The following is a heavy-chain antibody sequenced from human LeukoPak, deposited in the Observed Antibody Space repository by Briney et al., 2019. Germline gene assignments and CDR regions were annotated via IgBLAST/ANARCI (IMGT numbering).Heavy chain of an antibody. J-gene: IGHJ4*02. D-gene: IGHD3-22*01. CDR2: INPNSGGT. Sequence: GASVKVSCKASGYTFTGYYMHWVRQAPGQGLEWMGWINPNSGGTNYAQKFQGRVIMTRDTSISTAYMELSRLRSDDTAVYYCARALWSYESSGYWGNYWGKGPLVTVS. V-gene: IGHV1-2*02. CDR1: GYTFTGYY. CDR3: ARALWSYESSGYWGNY.